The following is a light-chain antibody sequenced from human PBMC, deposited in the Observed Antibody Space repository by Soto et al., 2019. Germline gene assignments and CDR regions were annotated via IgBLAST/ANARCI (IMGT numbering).Light chain of an antibody. CDR3: AAWDGSLNNVL. V-gene: IGLV1-44*01. Sequence: QSVLTQPPSASGTPGRGVPILFLGRGSSIGTNTVNWYRKLPGTAPKLLIYGDNQRPSGVPDRFSGSKSGTSASLAISGLQSEDEAEYYCAAWDGSLNNVLFGGGTKLTVL. J-gene: IGLJ2*01. CDR1: GSSIGTNT. CDR2: GDN.